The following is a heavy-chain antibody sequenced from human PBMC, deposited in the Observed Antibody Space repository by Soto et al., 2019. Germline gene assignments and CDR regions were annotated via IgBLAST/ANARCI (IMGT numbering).Heavy chain of an antibody. CDR2: INPTSGST. CDR1: GYTFTNYY. V-gene: IGHV1-46*01. CDR3: ARDLAAGDH. J-gene: IGHJ4*02. Sequence: QVQLLQSGAEVKKPGASVKVSCKASGYTFTNYYIHWVRQAPGQGLEWMGIINPTSGSTNYAQKVQGRVTWTYDTSTTTVYMELSGLRSEDTAVLYCARDLAAGDHWGQGTLVTVSS. D-gene: IGHD6-13*01.